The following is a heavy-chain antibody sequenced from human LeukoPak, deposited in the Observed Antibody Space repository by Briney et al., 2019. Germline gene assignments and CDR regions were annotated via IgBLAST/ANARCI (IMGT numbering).Heavy chain of an antibody. V-gene: IGHV4-39*01. CDR2: IYYSGRT. J-gene: IGHJ1*01. CDR3: ARRRYYDSSGYLD. D-gene: IGHD3-22*01. Sequence: PSETLSLTCTVSGDSIRSSSYYWDWIRQPPGKGLEWIGTIYYSGRTYYNPSLKNRVTISIDTSKNQFSLKLTSVTAADTAVYYCARRRYYDSSGYLDWGQGTLLTVSS. CDR1: GDSIRSSSYY.